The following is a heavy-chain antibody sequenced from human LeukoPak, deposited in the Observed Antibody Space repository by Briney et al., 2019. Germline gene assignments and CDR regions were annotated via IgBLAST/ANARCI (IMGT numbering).Heavy chain of an antibody. V-gene: IGHV1-18*01. CDR3: ARGGTSTTGYAFDY. D-gene: IGHD1-1*01. Sequence: GASVKVSCKASGGTFSSYAISWVRQAPGQGLEWMGWISAYNGNTNYAQKLQGRVTMTTDTSTSTAYMELRSLRSDDTAVYYCARGGTSTTGYAFDYWGQGTLVTVSS. J-gene: IGHJ4*02. CDR2: ISAYNGNT. CDR1: GGTFSSYA.